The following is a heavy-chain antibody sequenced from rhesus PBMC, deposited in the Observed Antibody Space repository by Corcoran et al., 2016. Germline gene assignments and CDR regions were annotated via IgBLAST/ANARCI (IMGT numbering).Heavy chain of an antibody. Sequence: EVQLVESGGGLAKPGGSLRLSCAASGFTFSDYYMDWVRQAPGKGLEWVSRISNCGGIKWYADSVKGNFTISRENAKNTLYLQRNSLGAEDTADYCCAREAHYYDSGFGYWGPGVLVTVSS. CDR2: ISNCGGIK. CDR3: AREAHYYDSGFGY. V-gene: IGHV3-178*01. D-gene: IGHD3-28*01. CDR1: GFTFSDYY. J-gene: IGHJ4*01.